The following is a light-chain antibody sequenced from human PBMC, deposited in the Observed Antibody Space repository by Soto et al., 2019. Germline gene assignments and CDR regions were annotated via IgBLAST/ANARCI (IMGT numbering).Light chain of an antibody. CDR2: TNN. CDR3: AAWDDSLNGVV. Sequence: QLVLTQSPSASGTPGQRVTISCSGSISNIGGNTVNWYQQLPGTAPKLLMYTNNQRPSGVPDRFSGSKSGTSASLAISGLQSEDEADYYCAAWDDSLNGVVFGGGTKLTVL. V-gene: IGLV1-44*01. CDR1: ISNIGGNT. J-gene: IGLJ2*01.